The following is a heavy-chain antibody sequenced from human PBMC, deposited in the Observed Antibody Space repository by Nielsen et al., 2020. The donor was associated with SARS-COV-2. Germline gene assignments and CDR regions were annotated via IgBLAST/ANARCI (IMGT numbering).Heavy chain of an antibody. D-gene: IGHD3-3*01. Sequence: GESLKISCAASGFTFSSYAMSWVRQAPGKGLEWVSAISGSGGSTYYADSVKGRFTISRDNSKNTLYLQMNSLRAEDTAVYYCAKGAEIHYDFWSGYYWGDAIYYYYGMDVWGQGTTVTVSS. V-gene: IGHV3-23*01. J-gene: IGHJ6*02. CDR1: GFTFSSYA. CDR2: ISGSGGST. CDR3: AKGAEIHYDFWSGYYWGDAIYYYYGMDV.